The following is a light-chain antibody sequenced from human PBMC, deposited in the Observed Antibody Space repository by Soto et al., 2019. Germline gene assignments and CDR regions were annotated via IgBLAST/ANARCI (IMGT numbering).Light chain of an antibody. J-gene: IGLJ1*01. CDR2: ASS. V-gene: IGLV2-14*01. Sequence: QSVLTQPASVSGSPGQSITISCTGTSSDVGGYNYVSWYQHHAGKAPRLMIYASSNRPSGVSHRFSGSRSGNTASLTISGPQAEDEADYYCSSYTSGTTLYVFGTGTKLTVL. CDR3: SSYTSGTTLYV. CDR1: SSDVGGYNY.